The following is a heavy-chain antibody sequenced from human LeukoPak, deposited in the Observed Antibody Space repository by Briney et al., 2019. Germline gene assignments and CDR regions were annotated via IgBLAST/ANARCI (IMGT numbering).Heavy chain of an antibody. D-gene: IGHD5-18*01. Sequence: ASVKVSCKASGGTFSSYAISWVRQAPGQGLEWMGGITPIFGIANYAQKFQGRVTITADESTSTAYMELSSLRSEDTAVYYCARPDEDRGYSYGYNYWGQGTLVTVSS. V-gene: IGHV1-69*13. CDR2: ITPIFGIA. CDR1: GGTFSSYA. CDR3: ARPDEDRGYSYGYNY. J-gene: IGHJ4*02.